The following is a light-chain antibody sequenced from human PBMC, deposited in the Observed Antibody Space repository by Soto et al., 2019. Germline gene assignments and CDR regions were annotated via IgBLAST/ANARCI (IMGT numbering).Light chain of an antibody. CDR1: QSVSSNY. CDR2: VAS. Sequence: EIVLTQSPGTLSLSPGERATLSYRASQSVSSNYLAWYQQKPGQAPRVLIYVASSRATGIPDRLSGSGSGTDFTLTISRLEPEDFAVYYCQQYGSSPITFGQGTRLEIK. V-gene: IGKV3-20*01. J-gene: IGKJ5*01. CDR3: QQYGSSPIT.